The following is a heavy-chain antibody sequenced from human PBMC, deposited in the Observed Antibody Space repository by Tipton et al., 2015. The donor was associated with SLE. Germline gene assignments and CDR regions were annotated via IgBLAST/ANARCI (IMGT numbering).Heavy chain of an antibody. V-gene: IGHV4-30-2*01. CDR2: IYHSGST. D-gene: IGHD6-13*01. CDR1: GGSISSGGYS. J-gene: IGHJ4*02. Sequence: TLSLTCAVSGGSISSGGYSWSWIRQPPGKGLEWIGYIYHSGSTNYNPSLKSRVTISVDTSKNQFSLKLSSVTAADTAVYYCARGRGIAAAGWLPYYFDYWGQGTLVTVSS. CDR3: ARGRGIAAAGWLPYYFDY.